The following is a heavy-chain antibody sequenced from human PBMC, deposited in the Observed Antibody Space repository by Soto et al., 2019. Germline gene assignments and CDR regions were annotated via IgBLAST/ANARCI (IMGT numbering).Heavy chain of an antibody. CDR2: ISYDGSNN. J-gene: IGHJ4*02. CDR1: GFTFSSYG. CDR3: AKDTLRQTVTTLDD. Sequence: QVQLVESGGGVVQPGRSLRLSCAASGFTFSSYGMHWVRQAPGKGLEWVAVISYDGSNNYYADSVKGRFTISRDNSKNTLYLQMNSLRAEDTAVYYCAKDTLRQTVTTLDDWGQGTLVTVSS. V-gene: IGHV3-30*18. D-gene: IGHD4-17*01.